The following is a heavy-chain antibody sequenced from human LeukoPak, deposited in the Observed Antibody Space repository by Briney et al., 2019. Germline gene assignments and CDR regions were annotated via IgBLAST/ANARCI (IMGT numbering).Heavy chain of an antibody. Sequence: ASVKVSCKASGYTFTSYGITWVRQAPGPGLEWMGWINANNGDTKSAQNLQGRVTMTRDTSTSTAYMELRSLRSDDTAVYYCARGPIAAAGDYWGQGTLVTVSS. V-gene: IGHV1-18*01. CDR1: GYTFTSYG. CDR2: INANNGDT. D-gene: IGHD6-13*01. CDR3: ARGPIAAAGDY. J-gene: IGHJ4*02.